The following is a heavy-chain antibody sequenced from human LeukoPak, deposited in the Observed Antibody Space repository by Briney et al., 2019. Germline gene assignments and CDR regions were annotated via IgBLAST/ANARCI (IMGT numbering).Heavy chain of an antibody. CDR2: INPNSGGT. CDR1: GYTFTGYY. V-gene: IGHV1-2*02. J-gene: IGHJ4*02. CDR3: ARDTTRDCSGGSCYLDY. D-gene: IGHD2-15*01. Sequence: ASVKVSCKASGYTFTGYYMHWVRQAPGQGLEWMGWINPNSGGTNYAQKFQGRVTMTRDTSISTAYMELSRLRSDDTAVYYCARDTTRDCSGGSCYLDYWGQGTLVTVSS.